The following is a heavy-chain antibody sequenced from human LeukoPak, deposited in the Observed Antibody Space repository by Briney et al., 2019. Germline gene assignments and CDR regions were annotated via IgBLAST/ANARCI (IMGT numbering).Heavy chain of an antibody. Sequence: PGGSLRLSCAASGFTFSSYAMHWVRQDPGKGLEYVSAISSNGGSTYYANSVKGRFTISRDNSKNTLYLQMGSLRAEDMAVYYCAREGYSSGWYYFDYWGQGTLVTVSS. CDR2: ISSNGGST. CDR1: GFTFSSYA. D-gene: IGHD6-19*01. V-gene: IGHV3-64*01. J-gene: IGHJ4*02. CDR3: AREGYSSGWYYFDY.